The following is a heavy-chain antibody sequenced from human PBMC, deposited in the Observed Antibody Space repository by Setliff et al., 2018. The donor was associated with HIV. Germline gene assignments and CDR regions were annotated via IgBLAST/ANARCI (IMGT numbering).Heavy chain of an antibody. J-gene: IGHJ4*02. CDR2: IHTEQGFT. V-gene: IGHV7-4-1*02. Sequence: ASVKVSCKASGYSFINYAINWLRQAPGRGLEWMGWIHTEQGFTMYAQGFTGRFVFSLDTSVSTAYLQISSLKAEDTAVYYCARDQRLFYFDSWGQGTLVTVSS. CDR3: ARDQRLFYFDS. CDR1: GYSFINYA.